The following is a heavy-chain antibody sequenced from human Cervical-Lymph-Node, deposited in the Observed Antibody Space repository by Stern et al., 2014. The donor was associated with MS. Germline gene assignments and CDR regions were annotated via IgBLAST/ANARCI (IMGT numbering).Heavy chain of an antibody. Sequence: QVQLVESGGGVVQPGRSLRLSCEASGITLETHCMHWVRQAPGTGLEWVAAISYDGSPVILHDESNKHYADSVKGRFTISRDNSKNTLYLQMNSLRPEDTAVYYCARDGPLAEWELRWYFDLWGRGTLVTVSS. V-gene: IGHV3-30*03. J-gene: IGHJ2*01. CDR1: GITLETHC. D-gene: IGHD1-26*01. CDR3: ARDGPLAEWELRWYFDL. CDR2: ISYDGSPVILHDESNK.